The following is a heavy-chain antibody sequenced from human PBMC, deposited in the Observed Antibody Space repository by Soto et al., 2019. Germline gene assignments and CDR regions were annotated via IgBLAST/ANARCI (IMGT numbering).Heavy chain of an antibody. CDR2: ISGSGGST. D-gene: IGHD3-3*01. CDR1: GFTCSSYA. J-gene: IGHJ5*02. CDR3: AKDYDFWSGSSNVWFDP. V-gene: IGHV3-23*01. Sequence: GGSLRLSCAASGFTCSSYAMSWVRQAPVKGLEWVSAISGSGGSTYYADSVKGRFTISRDNSKNTLYLQMNSLRAEDTAVYYCAKDYDFWSGSSNVWFDPWGQGTLVTVSS.